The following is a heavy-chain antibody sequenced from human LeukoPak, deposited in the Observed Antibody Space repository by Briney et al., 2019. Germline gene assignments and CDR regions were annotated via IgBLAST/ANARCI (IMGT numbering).Heavy chain of an antibody. Sequence: ASVKVSCKASGYTFTSYDINWVRQATGQGLEWMGWMNPNSGNTGYAQKFQGRVTMTRNTSISTVYMELSSLRSEDTAVYYCARGYYYDSSGYCLNFDYWGQGTLVTVSS. CDR2: MNPNSGNT. CDR1: GYTFTSYD. V-gene: IGHV1-8*01. J-gene: IGHJ4*02. CDR3: ARGYYYDSSGYCLNFDY. D-gene: IGHD3-22*01.